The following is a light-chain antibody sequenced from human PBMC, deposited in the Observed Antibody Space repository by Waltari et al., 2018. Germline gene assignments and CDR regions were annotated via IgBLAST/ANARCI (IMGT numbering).Light chain of an antibody. CDR2: RSD. CDR3: AAWDDSLNGYYV. J-gene: IGLJ1*01. CDR1: SSNTGTNF. Sequence: QSVLTQPPSASGTPGQRVTIACSGSSSNTGTNFVYWYQHVPGTAPKLLIYRSDQRPSGVPDRFSGSKSGTSASLAISGLRSEDEGDYYCAAWDDSLNGYYVFGTGTKVTVL. V-gene: IGLV1-47*01.